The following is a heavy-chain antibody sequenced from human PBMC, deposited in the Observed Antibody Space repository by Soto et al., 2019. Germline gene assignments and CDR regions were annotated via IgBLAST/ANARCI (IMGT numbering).Heavy chain of an antibody. CDR2: ISSGSSYI. CDR1: GFTFSSFT. V-gene: IGHV3-21*06. D-gene: IGHD1-26*01. CDR3: ARGPTSGTYVY. Sequence: GGSLRLSCAASGFTFSSFTMNWVRQAPGKGLEWVSSISSGSSYIYYADSVKGRFTISRDNAKNSLYLQMNTLRAEDTAVYYCARGPTSGTYVYWGQGTLVTVSS. J-gene: IGHJ4*02.